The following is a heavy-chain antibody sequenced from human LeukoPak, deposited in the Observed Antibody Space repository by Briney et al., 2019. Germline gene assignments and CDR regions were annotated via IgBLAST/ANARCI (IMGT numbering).Heavy chain of an antibody. D-gene: IGHD6-13*01. CDR1: GGSISNSY. Sequence: SETLSLTCTVSGGSISNSYWSWIRQPAGKGLEWIGRIYPTDITTYNPYLKSRVTLSVDTSKNQFSLKVNSATAADAAVYYCARGPGQLTSECFDSWGQGILVTVSS. CDR2: IYPTDIT. V-gene: IGHV4-4*07. J-gene: IGHJ5*01. CDR3: ARGPGQLTSECFDS.